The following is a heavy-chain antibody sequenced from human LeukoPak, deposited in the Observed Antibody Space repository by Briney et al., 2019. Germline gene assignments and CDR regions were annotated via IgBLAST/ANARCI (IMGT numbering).Heavy chain of an antibody. J-gene: IGHJ3*02. D-gene: IGHD3-10*01. Sequence: GGSLRLSCAASGFTFSSFEMNWVRQAPGKGLEWVSYISGSGGTIYYGESVKGRFTISRDNAKNPMYLQMNSLRAEDTAIYYCARDEIRSGAFDIWGQGTMVTVSS. CDR1: GFTFSSFE. CDR3: ARDEIRSGAFDI. CDR2: ISGSGGTI. V-gene: IGHV3-48*03.